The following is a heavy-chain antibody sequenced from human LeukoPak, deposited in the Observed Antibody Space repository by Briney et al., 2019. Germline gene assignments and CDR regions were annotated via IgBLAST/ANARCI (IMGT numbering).Heavy chain of an antibody. V-gene: IGHV1-18*01. Sequence: GASVKVSCKASGYTFINYGLTWVRQAPGQGVEWMGWVSAKNGNTNYAQKFQGRVTMTTDTSTNTGYMELRSLRSDDTAVYYCARAGAEVTKSIDPWGQGTLVTVSS. CDR1: GYTFINYG. CDR3: ARAGAEVTKSIDP. D-gene: IGHD4-17*01. J-gene: IGHJ5*02. CDR2: VSAKNGNT.